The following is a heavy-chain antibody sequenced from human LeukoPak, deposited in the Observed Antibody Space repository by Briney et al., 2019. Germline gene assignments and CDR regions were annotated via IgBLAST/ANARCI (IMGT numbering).Heavy chain of an antibody. D-gene: IGHD1-26*01. CDR1: GFSFKTYE. Sequence: GGSLRLSCAASGFSFKTYEMNWVRQAPGKGLEWVSYISSSSVTIYYAGSVRGRFTVSRDNAKNSLHLHLDSLRVEDTAVYYCTRVDMGAADYWGQGTLVTVSS. CDR2: ISSSSVTI. J-gene: IGHJ4*02. V-gene: IGHV3-48*03. CDR3: TRVDMGAADY.